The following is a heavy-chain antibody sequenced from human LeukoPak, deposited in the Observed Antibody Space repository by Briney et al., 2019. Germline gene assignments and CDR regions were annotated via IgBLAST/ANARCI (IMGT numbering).Heavy chain of an antibody. Sequence: GGSLRLSCAASGFTFNTYTVGWVRQAPGKRLEWVASISSSSTYIYYADSVKGRFTISRDNAKNSLYLQMNSLRAEDTAVYYCAREARLGYYGSGSPRGGMDVWGQGTTVTVSS. J-gene: IGHJ6*02. CDR3: AREARLGYYGSGSPRGGMDV. CDR2: ISSSSTYI. CDR1: GFTFNTYT. V-gene: IGHV3-21*04. D-gene: IGHD3-10*01.